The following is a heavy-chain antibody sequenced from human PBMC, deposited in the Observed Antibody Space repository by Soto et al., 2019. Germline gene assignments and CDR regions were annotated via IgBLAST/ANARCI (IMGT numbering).Heavy chain of an antibody. J-gene: IGHJ4*02. CDR1: GGSISSGGYY. CDR3: ARDRGWSSGSSPGGFDY. D-gene: IGHD1-26*01. CDR2: IYYSGST. Sequence: QVQLQESGPGLVKPSQTLSLTCTVSGGSISSGGYYWSWIRQHPGKGLEWIGYIYYSGSTYYNPSLKSRVTTSVDTSKNQFSLKLSSVTAADTTVYYCARDRGWSSGSSPGGFDYWGQGTLVTVSS. V-gene: IGHV4-31*03.